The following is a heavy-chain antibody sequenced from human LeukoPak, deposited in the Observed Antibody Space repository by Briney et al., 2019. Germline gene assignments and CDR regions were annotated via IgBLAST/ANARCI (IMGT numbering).Heavy chain of an antibody. V-gene: IGHV4-59*01. CDR2: IYYSGST. Sequence: SETLSLTCTVSGGSISSYYWSWIRQPPGKGLEWIGYIYYSGSTNYKPPLKSRVTISVDTSKNQFSLKLSSVTAADTAVYYCARGPYRRNQKYYYYYMDVWGKGTTVTVSS. D-gene: IGHD1-26*01. J-gene: IGHJ6*03. CDR3: ARGPYRRNQKYYYYYMDV. CDR1: GGSISSYY.